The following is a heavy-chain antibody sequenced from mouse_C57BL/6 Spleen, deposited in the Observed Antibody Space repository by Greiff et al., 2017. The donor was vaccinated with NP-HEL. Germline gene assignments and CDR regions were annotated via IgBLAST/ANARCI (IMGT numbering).Heavy chain of an antibody. CDR3: ARWDTTVVAPFDY. CDR1: GYAFSSSW. J-gene: IGHJ2*01. D-gene: IGHD1-1*01. V-gene: IGHV1-82*01. Sequence: QVQLQQSGPELVKPGASVKISCKASGYAFSSSWMNWVKQRPGTGLEWIGRIYPGDGDTNYNGKFKGKATLTADKSSSTAYMQLSSLTSEDSAVYFCARWDTTVVAPFDYWGQGTTLTVSS. CDR2: IYPGDGDT.